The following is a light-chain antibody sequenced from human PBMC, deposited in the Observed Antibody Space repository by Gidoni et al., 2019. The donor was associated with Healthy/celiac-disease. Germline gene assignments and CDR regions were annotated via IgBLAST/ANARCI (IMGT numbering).Light chain of an antibody. Sequence: QSALTQPRSVSGSPGQSVNISCTGTSSDVCGYNYVAWYQQPPGKAPKLMIYDVSKRPSGVPDRFSGSKSGNTASLTISGLQAEDEADYYCCSYAGSYINYVFGTGTKVTVL. CDR1: SSDVCGYNY. J-gene: IGLJ1*01. V-gene: IGLV2-11*01. CDR3: CSYAGSYINYV. CDR2: DVS.